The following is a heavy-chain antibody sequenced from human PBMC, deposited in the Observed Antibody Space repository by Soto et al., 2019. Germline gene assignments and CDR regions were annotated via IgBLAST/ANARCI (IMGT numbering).Heavy chain of an antibody. J-gene: IGHJ6*02. V-gene: IGHV4-39*01. CDR2: IYYSGST. CDR3: ARDDYDFWSGSPPKNYYYYGMDV. D-gene: IGHD3-3*01. Sequence: SETLSLTCTVSGGSISSSSYYWGWIRQPPGKGLEWIGSIYYSGSTYYNPSLKSRVTISVDTSKNQFSLKLSSVTAADTAVYYCARDDYDFWSGSPPKNYYYYGMDVWGQGTTVTVSS. CDR1: GGSISSSSYY.